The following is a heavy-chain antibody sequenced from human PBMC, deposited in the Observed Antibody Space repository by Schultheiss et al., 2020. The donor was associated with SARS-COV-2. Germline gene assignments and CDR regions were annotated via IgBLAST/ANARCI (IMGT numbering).Heavy chain of an antibody. CDR3: ARDDGYCSAGSCRNWFDP. D-gene: IGHD2-15*01. CDR1: GGSISSDDYY. V-gene: IGHV4-30-2*01. J-gene: IGHJ5*02. Sequence: SQTLSLTCTVSGGSISSDDYYWSWVRQPPGKGLEWTGYIYHSGSTYYNPSLKSRVTISVDRSKNQFSLQLNSVTAADTAMYYCARDDGYCSAGSCRNWFDPWGQGTLVTVSS. CDR2: IYHSGST.